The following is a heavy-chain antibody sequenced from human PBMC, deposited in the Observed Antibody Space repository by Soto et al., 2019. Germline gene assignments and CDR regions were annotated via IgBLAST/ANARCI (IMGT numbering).Heavy chain of an antibody. CDR3: ARSRSSGWYVGWFDP. Sequence: QVQLVQSGAEVKKPGASVKVSCKASGYTFTSYGISWVRQAPGQGLEWMGWISAYNGNTNYAQKLQGRVTMTTDTSKSTDYMELRSLRSDDTAVYYCARSRSSGWYVGWFDPWGQGTLVTVSS. CDR1: GYTFTSYG. D-gene: IGHD6-19*01. J-gene: IGHJ5*02. V-gene: IGHV1-18*04. CDR2: ISAYNGNT.